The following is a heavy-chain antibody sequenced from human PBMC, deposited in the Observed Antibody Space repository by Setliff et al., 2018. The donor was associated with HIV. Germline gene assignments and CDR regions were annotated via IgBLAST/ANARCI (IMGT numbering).Heavy chain of an antibody. J-gene: IGHJ4*02. CDR2: IYWDADK. Sequence: SGPTLVNPTQPLTLTCTFSGFSLSTNGVGVGWIRQPPGKALEWLALIYWDADKGYSPSLKNRLTITKDTSKNQVLLTMTNMDPLDTATYYCAHNHLAVAGSHYFDYWGQGTLVTVSS. D-gene: IGHD6-19*01. V-gene: IGHV2-5*02. CDR3: AHNHLAVAGSHYFDY. CDR1: GFSLSTNGVG.